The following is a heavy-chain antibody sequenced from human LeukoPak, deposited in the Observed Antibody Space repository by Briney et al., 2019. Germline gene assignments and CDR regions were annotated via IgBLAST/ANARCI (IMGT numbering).Heavy chain of an antibody. CDR3: ARGRPTRFGDRSRSRGDY. V-gene: IGHV4-39*07. Sequence: SETLSLTCTVSGGFISSSSYYWGWIRQPPGKGLEWIGSIYYSRSTYYNPSLKSRVTISVDTSKNQFSLKLSSVTAADTAVYYCARGRPTRFGDRSRSRGDYWGQGTLVTVSS. D-gene: IGHD3-10*01. J-gene: IGHJ4*02. CDR1: GGFISSSSYY. CDR2: IYYSRST.